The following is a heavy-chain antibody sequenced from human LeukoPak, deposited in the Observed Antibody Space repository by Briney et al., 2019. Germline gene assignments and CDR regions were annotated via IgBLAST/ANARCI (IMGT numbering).Heavy chain of an antibody. V-gene: IGHV4-61*02. CDR2: IYTSGST. Sequence: SQTLSLTCTVSGGSISSGSYYWSWIRPPAGKGLEWIGRIYTSGSTNYNPSLKSPVTISVDTSKNQFSLKLSSVTAADTAVYYCASGWGSDYWGQGTLVTVSS. J-gene: IGHJ4*02. CDR1: GGSISSGSYY. D-gene: IGHD6-19*01. CDR3: ASGWGSDY.